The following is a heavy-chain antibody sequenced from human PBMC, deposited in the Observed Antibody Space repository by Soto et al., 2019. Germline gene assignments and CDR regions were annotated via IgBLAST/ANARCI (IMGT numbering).Heavy chain of an antibody. J-gene: IGHJ6*02. V-gene: IGHV6-1*01. Sequence: SQTLSLTCAISGDSVSSNSAAWNWIRQSPSRGLEWLGRTYYRSKWYNDYAVSVKSRITINPDTSKNQFPLQLNSVTPEDTAVYYCARDKNVVPAAPDYGMDVWGQGTTVTVSS. CDR3: ARDKNVVPAAPDYGMDV. CDR1: GDSVSSNSAA. D-gene: IGHD2-2*01. CDR2: TYYRSKWYN.